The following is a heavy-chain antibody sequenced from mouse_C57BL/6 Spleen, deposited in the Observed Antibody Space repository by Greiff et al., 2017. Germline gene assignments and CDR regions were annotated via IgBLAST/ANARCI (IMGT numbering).Heavy chain of an antibody. D-gene: IGHD2-2*01. V-gene: IGHV1-64*01. J-gene: IGHJ4*01. CDR3: ARERGYYYAMDY. Sequence: QVHVKQSGAELVKPGASVKLSCKASGYTFTSYWMHWVKQRPGQGLEWIGMIHPNSGSTNYNEKFKSKATLTVDKSSSTAYMQLSSLTSEDSAVYYCARERGYYYAMDYWGQGTSVTVSS. CDR2: IHPNSGST. CDR1: GYTFTSYW.